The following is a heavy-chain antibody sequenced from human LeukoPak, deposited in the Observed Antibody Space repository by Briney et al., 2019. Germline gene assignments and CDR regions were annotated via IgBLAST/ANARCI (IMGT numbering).Heavy chain of an antibody. CDR3: ARVSYSSGWESFGAFDI. V-gene: IGHV3-30*04. CDR2: ISYDGSNK. J-gene: IGHJ3*02. D-gene: IGHD6-19*01. CDR1: GFTFSSYA. Sequence: GGSLRLSCAASGFTFSSYAMHWVRQAPGKGLEWVAVISYDGSNKYYADSVKGRFTISRDNSKNTLCLQMNSLRAEDTAVYYCARVSYSSGWESFGAFDIWGQGTMVTVSS.